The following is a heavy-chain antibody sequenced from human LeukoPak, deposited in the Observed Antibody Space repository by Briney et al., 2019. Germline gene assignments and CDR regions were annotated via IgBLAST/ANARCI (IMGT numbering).Heavy chain of an antibody. J-gene: IGHJ6*02. CDR2: IKQDGSEK. D-gene: IGHD3-16*01. CDR1: GFTFSSYG. V-gene: IGHV3-7*01. CDR3: ARDLAPGGMDV. Sequence: GGSLRLSCAASGFTFSSYGMSWVRQAPGKGLEWVANIKQDGSEKYYVDSVKGRFTISRDNAKNSLYLQMNSLRAEDTAVYYCARDLAPGGMDVWGQGTTVTVSS.